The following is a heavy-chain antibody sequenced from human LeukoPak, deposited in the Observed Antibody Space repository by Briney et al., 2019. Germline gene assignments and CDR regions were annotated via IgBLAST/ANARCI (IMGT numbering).Heavy chain of an antibody. CDR3: ASSSGYLAFDI. V-gene: IGHV4-59*08. J-gene: IGHJ3*02. D-gene: IGHD3-22*01. CDR2: IYYSGGT. CDR1: GGSISSYY. Sequence: SETLSLTCTVSGGSISSYYWSWIRQPPGKGLEWIGYIYYSGGTNYNPSLKSRVTISVDTSKNQFSLKLSSVTAADTAVYYCASSSGYLAFDIWGQGTMVTVSS.